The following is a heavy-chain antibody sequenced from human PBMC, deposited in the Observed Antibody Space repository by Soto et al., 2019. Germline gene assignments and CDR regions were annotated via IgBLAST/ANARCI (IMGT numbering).Heavy chain of an antibody. Sequence: PSETLSLTCAVYGGSFSGYYWSWIRQPPGKGLEWIGEINHSGSTNYNPSLKSRVTISVDTSKNQFPLKLSSVTAADTAVYYCARKWSSWYSFDYWGQGTLVTVSS. D-gene: IGHD6-13*01. J-gene: IGHJ4*02. CDR1: GGSFSGYY. V-gene: IGHV4-34*01. CDR2: INHSGST. CDR3: ARKWSSWYSFDY.